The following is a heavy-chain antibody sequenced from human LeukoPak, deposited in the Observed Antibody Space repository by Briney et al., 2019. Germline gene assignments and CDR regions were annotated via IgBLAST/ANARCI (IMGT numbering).Heavy chain of an antibody. CDR2: IYYSGST. CDR1: VGSIRSYY. Sequence: NPSETLSLTCTVSVGSIRSYYWGWIRQPLGKGLEWIGSIYYSGSTYYNPSLKSRVTISVDTSKNQFSLKLSSVNAADTAVYYCARDRHWTNDWVFDYWGQGTLVTVSS. D-gene: IGHD1/OR15-1a*01. J-gene: IGHJ4*02. CDR3: ARDRHWTNDWVFDY. V-gene: IGHV4-39*07.